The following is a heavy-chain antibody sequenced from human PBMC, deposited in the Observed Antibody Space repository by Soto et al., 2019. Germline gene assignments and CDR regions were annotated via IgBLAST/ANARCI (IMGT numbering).Heavy chain of an antibody. J-gene: IGHJ4*02. CDR3: ARFVVPATRHADFDF. CDR2: IYHSGST. D-gene: IGHD2-15*01. CDR1: NSSINSRFY. Sequence: PSETLSLTCAVSNSSINSRFYWVWIRHPPGKGLDWIASIYHSGSTHYNPSLKSRATISVDTSNNQFSLRLSSVTAADTAVYYCARFVVPATRHADFDFWGKGNLVTVS. V-gene: IGHV4-38-2*01.